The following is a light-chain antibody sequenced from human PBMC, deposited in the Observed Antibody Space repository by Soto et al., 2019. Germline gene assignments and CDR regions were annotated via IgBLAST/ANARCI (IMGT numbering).Light chain of an antibody. V-gene: IGKV3-20*01. Sequence: EIVLTQSPGTLSLSPGEGATLSCRASQSVSSSFLAWYQQKPGQAPRLLIYGASSRATGIPDRFSGSGSGTDFTLTISTLEPEDFAVYYCQQYDSSPYTFGQGTKLEIK. CDR1: QSVSSSF. CDR3: QQYDSSPYT. J-gene: IGKJ2*01. CDR2: GAS.